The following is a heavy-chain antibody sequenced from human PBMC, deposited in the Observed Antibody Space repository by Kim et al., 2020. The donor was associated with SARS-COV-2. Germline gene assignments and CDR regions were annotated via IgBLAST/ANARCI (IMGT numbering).Heavy chain of an antibody. CDR3: AKDRSEWLFGFDY. V-gene: IGHV3-23*01. CDR2: ISGSGGST. Sequence: GGSLRLSCAASGFTFSSYAMSWVRQAPGKGPEWVSAISGSGGSTYYTDSVKGRFTISRDNSKNTLYLQMNSLRAEDTAVYYCAKDRSEWLFGFDYWGQGTLVTVSS. J-gene: IGHJ4*02. D-gene: IGHD3-3*01. CDR1: GFTFSSYA.